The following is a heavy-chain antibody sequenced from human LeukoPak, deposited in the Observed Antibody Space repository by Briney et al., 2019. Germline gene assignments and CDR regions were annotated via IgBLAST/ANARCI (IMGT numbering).Heavy chain of an antibody. D-gene: IGHD3-22*01. V-gene: IGHV3-21*01. CDR2: ISRSKCYI. CDR3: VVITWDY. Sequence: GVSLTLSCTASGFSFSSYSMTWAHQAPGKGQEWVSSISRSKCYIFYAHSVKGRFTISRDNAEHSLYLQMECLRAEETAIYYCVVITWDYWGQGNLVTVSS. J-gene: IGHJ4*02. CDR1: GFSFSSYS.